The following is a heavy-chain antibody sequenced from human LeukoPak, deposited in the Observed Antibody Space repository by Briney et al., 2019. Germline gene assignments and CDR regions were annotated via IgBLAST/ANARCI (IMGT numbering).Heavy chain of an antibody. Sequence: SETLSLTCTVSGGSISSYYWSWIRQPPGKGLEWIGYIYYSGSTNYNPSLKSRVTISVDTSKNQFSLKLSSVTAADTAVYYCARSSPGPRVVMYPPNWFDPWGQGTLVTVSS. CDR1: GGSISSYY. J-gene: IGHJ5*02. V-gene: IGHV4-59*08. D-gene: IGHD3-10*01. CDR3: ARSSPGPRVVMYPPNWFDP. CDR2: IYYSGST.